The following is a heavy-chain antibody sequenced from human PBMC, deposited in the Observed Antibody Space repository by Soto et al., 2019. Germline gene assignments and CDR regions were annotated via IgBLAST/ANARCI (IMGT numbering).Heavy chain of an antibody. D-gene: IGHD5-12*01. CDR2: FDPEDGET. V-gene: IGHV1-24*01. Sequence: GASVKVSCKVSGYTLTELSMHWVRQAPGKGLEWMGGFDPEDGETIYAQKFQGRVTMTEDTSTDTAYMELSSLRSEDTAVYYCATSEMATFLYYFDYWGQGTLVTVSS. J-gene: IGHJ4*02. CDR1: GYTLTELS. CDR3: ATSEMATFLYYFDY.